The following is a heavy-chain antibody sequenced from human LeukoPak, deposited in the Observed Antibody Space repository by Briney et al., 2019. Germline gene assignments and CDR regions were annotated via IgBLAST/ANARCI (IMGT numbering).Heavy chain of an antibody. CDR3: ARNSGSYDVDY. Sequence: SETLSLTCAVSGYSISSGYYWGGIRQPPGKGLEGIGSSNDSGSTYYDPSLKSRVTISVDTSKNQFSLKLSSVTAADTAVYYCARNSGSYDVDYWGQGTRVTVSS. CDR1: GYSISSGYY. J-gene: IGHJ4*02. CDR2: SNDSGST. V-gene: IGHV4-38-2*01. D-gene: IGHD1-26*01.